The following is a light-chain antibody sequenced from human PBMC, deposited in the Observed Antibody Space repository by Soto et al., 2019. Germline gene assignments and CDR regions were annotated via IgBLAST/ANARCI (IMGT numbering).Light chain of an antibody. CDR1: QSVSSSY. Sequence: EIVLTQSPGTLSLSPGERATRSCRASQSVSSSYLAWYQQKPGRAPRLLIDGASSRATGIPDRFSGSGSGTDFTLTISRLEPEDLAVYYCQQYGSLVTFGQGTKVDIK. V-gene: IGKV3-20*01. CDR3: QQYGSLVT. CDR2: GAS. J-gene: IGKJ1*01.